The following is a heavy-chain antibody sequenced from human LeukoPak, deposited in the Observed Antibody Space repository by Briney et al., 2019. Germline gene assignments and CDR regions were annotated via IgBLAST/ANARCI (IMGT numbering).Heavy chain of an antibody. CDR2: INWNGGST. CDR3: ARARDSSGFSSLDY. Sequence: GGSLRLSCAASGFTFDDFGMNWVRQVPGKGLEWVSTINWNGGSTGYADSVKGRFTISRDNAKNSPYLQMNSLRAEDTALYYCARARDSSGFSSLDYWGQGTLVTVSS. D-gene: IGHD3-22*01. V-gene: IGHV3-20*04. J-gene: IGHJ4*02. CDR1: GFTFDDFG.